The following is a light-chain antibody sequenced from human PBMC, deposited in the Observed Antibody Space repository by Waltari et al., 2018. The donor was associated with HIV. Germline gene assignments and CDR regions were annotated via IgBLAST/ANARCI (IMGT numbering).Light chain of an antibody. CDR2: DAS. J-gene: IGKJ5*01. V-gene: IGKV3-11*01. CDR1: ESVHKY. CDR3: QHRVSWPPIT. Sequence: EIMLTQSPATLSLSPGERATLSCRASESVHKYLVWFQQKPGQAPRLVIYDASNRATGIPARFSGRGSGTDFTLSITNVEPEDFAVYYCQHRVSWPPITFGQGTRLE.